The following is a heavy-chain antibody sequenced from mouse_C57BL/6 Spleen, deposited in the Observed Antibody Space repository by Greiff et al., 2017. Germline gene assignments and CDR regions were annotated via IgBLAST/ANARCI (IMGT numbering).Heavy chain of an antibody. CDR1: GYAFSSSW. CDR3: AREGDSNYGYYAMDY. D-gene: IGHD2-5*01. CDR2: IYPGDGDT. V-gene: IGHV1-82*01. Sequence: QVQLKQSGPELVKPGASVKISCKASGYAFSSSWMNWVKQRPGKGLEWIGRIYPGDGDTNYNGKFKGKATLTADKSSSTAYMQLSSLTSEDSAVYFCAREGDSNYGYYAMDYGGQGTSVTVSS. J-gene: IGHJ4*01.